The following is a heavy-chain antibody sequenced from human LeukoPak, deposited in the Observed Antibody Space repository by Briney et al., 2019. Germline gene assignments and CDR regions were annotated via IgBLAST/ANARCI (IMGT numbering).Heavy chain of an antibody. Sequence: ASVKVSCKASGYIFTSYGISWVRQAPGQGLEWMGRISVYNGNTNYVQKFQGRVTMTTDTSTSTAYMELRSLRSDDTAVYYCARVQPHRIYYDNSDYPTRNDYWGQGTLVTVSS. D-gene: IGHD3-22*01. V-gene: IGHV1-18*04. CDR2: ISVYNGNT. CDR3: ARVQPHRIYYDNSDYPTRNDY. J-gene: IGHJ4*02. CDR1: GYIFTSYG.